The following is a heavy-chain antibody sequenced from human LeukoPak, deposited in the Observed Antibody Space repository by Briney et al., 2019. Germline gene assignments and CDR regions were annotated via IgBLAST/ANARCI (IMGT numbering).Heavy chain of an antibody. J-gene: IGHJ4*02. CDR1: GFTFSSYG. Sequence: GGSLRLSCAASGFTFSSYGMHWVRQAPGKGLEWVAVISYDGSNKYYADSVKGRFTISRDNSKNTLYLQMNSLRAEDTAVYYCAKDGYSSSWYFDYWGQGTLDTVSS. D-gene: IGHD6-13*01. CDR3: AKDGYSSSWYFDY. CDR2: ISYDGSNK. V-gene: IGHV3-30*18.